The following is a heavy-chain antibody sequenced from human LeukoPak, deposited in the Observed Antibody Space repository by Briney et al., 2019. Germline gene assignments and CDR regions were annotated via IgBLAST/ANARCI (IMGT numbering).Heavy chain of an antibody. CDR1: GFTFSSYA. Sequence: PGGSLRLSCAASGFTFSSYAMHWVRQAPGKGLEWVAVISYDGSNKYYADSVKGRFTISRDNSKNTLYLQMNSLRADDTAVYYCARAHGYDFWSGNWFDPWGQGTLVTVSS. CDR3: ARAHGYDFWSGNWFDP. J-gene: IGHJ5*02. CDR2: ISYDGSNK. V-gene: IGHV3-30*01. D-gene: IGHD3-3*01.